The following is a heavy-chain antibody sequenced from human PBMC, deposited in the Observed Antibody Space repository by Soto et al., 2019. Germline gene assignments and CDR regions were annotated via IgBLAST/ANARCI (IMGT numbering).Heavy chain of an antibody. D-gene: IGHD6-13*01. V-gene: IGHV1-3*01. Sequence: ASVKVSCKASGYTFTSYAMHWVRQAPGQRLEWMGWINAGNGNTKYSQKFQGRVTITRDTSASTAYMELSSLRSEDTAVYYCSRGSSWSGWFDPRGQRTLVTVSS. CDR2: INAGNGNT. CDR3: SRGSSWSGWFDP. J-gene: IGHJ5*02. CDR1: GYTFTSYA.